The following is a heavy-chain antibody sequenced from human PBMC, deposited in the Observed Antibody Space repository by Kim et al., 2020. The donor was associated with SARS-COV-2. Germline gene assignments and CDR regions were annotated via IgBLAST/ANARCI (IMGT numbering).Heavy chain of an antibody. D-gene: IGHD3-22*01. CDR3: AKALMSMIVVVITRPGRVHXXXY. J-gene: IGHJ4*02. CDR2: ISGSGGST. Sequence: GGSLRLSCAASGFTFSSYAMSWVRQAPGKGLEWVSAISGSGGSTYYADSVKGRFTISRDNSKNTLYLQMNSLRAEDTAVYYCAKALMSMIVVVITRPGRVHXXXYWGQGTLVTVSS. CDR1: GFTFSSYA. V-gene: IGHV3-23*01.